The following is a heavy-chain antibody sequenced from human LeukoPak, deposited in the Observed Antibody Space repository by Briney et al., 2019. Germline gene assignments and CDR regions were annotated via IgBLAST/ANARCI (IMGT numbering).Heavy chain of an antibody. CDR1: GFTFDDYA. CDR3: AKDKGSGYDLEYWYFDL. J-gene: IGHJ2*01. Sequence: PGRSLRLSCAASGFTFDDYAMHWVRQAPGKGLEWVSGISWNSGSIGYADSVKGRFTISRDTAKNSLYLQMNSLRAEDTALYYCAKDKGSGYDLEYWYFDLWGRGTLVTVSS. CDR2: ISWNSGSI. V-gene: IGHV3-9*01. D-gene: IGHD5-12*01.